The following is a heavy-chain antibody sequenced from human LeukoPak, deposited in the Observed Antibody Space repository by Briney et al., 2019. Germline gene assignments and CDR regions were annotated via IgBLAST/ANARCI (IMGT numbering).Heavy chain of an antibody. J-gene: IGHJ4*02. D-gene: IGHD6-19*01. CDR3: ARVPVGGYFDY. V-gene: IGHV1-2*02. CDR2: INPNSGGT. Sequence: GASVKVSCKASGYTFTDYYKHWVRQAPGQGLEWMGWINPNSGGTNYAQKFQGRVTMARDTSISTAYMELSNLRSDAAAVYFCARVPVGGYFDYWGQGTLVTVSS. CDR1: GYTFTDYY.